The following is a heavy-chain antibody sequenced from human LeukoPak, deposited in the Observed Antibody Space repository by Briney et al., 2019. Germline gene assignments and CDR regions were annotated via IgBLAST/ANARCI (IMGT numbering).Heavy chain of an antibody. J-gene: IGHJ4*02. CDR1: GFTFSSYA. CDR3: AKDHYDILTGYYNPLDY. Sequence: PGGSLRLSCAASGFTFSSYAMSWVRQAPGKGLKWVSAISGSGGSTYYADSVKGRFTISRDNSKNTLYLQMNSLRAEDTAVYYCAKDHYDILTGYYNPLDYWGQGTLVTVSS. CDR2: ISGSGGST. V-gene: IGHV3-23*01. D-gene: IGHD3-9*01.